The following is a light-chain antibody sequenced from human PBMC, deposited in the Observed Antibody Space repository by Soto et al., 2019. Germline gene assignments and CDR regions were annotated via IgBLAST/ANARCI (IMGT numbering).Light chain of an antibody. Sequence: QSVLTQPASVSGSPGQSITISCTGTSSDLGGYNYVSWYQQHPGKAPKLMIYEVTKRPSGDSNRFSGSKSGNTASLTISGLEAEDVADYYCSSYAMRTTLVFGRGTKVTVL. V-gene: IGLV2-14*01. J-gene: IGLJ1*01. CDR3: SSYAMRTTLV. CDR1: SSDLGGYNY. CDR2: EVT.